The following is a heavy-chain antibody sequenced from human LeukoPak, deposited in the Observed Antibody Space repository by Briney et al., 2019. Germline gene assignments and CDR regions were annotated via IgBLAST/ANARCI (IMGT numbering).Heavy chain of an antibody. Sequence: PGGSLRLSCAASGFTFDDYAMHWVRQAPGKGLEWVSGISWNSGSIGYADSVKGRFTISRDNAKNSLYLQMNSLRAEDTALYYCAKGRLRYFDWFDYWGQGTLVTVSS. CDR2: ISWNSGSI. J-gene: IGHJ4*02. V-gene: IGHV3-9*01. D-gene: IGHD3-9*01. CDR1: GFTFDDYA. CDR3: AKGRLRYFDWFDY.